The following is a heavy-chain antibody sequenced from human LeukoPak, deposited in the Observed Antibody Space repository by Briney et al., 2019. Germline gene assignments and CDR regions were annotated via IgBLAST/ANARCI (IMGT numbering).Heavy chain of an antibody. V-gene: IGHV3-23*01. CDR2: ISGGGGST. CDR1: RFTFSSYG. CDR3: AKSSYYDASGYYREYYFDY. J-gene: IGHJ4*02. D-gene: IGHD3-22*01. Sequence: GGSLRLSCAASRFTFSSYGMSWVRQAPGKGLEWVSSISGGGGSTYYADSVKGRFTISRDNSKNALYLQMNSLRDEDTAVYYCAKSSYYDASGYYREYYFDYWGQGTLVTVSS.